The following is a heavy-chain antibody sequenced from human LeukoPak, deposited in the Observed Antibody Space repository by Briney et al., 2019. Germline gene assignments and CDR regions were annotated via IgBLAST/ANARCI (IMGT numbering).Heavy chain of an antibody. CDR1: GPSISSTIYY. CDR3: AREMYDSGGYRVSYFDY. Sequence: SETLSLNCTVSGPSISSTIYYWGWIRQPPGKGLEWLGSMHSSGSTYYNPSLKSRVTISIDTSKNQFSLKLSSVTAADTAVYYCAREMYDSGGYRVSYFDYWGQGTLVTVSS. CDR2: MHSSGST. D-gene: IGHD3-22*01. J-gene: IGHJ4*02. V-gene: IGHV4-39*07.